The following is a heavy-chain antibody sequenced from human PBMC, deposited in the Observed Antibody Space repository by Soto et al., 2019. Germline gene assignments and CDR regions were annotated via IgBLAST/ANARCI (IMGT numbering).Heavy chain of an antibody. CDR1: GFTFSSYA. J-gene: IGHJ4*02. D-gene: IGHD6-6*01. CDR3: AKGPWQLVRSHYFAY. V-gene: IGHV3-23*01. Sequence: EVQLLESGGGLVQPGGSLRLSCAASGFTFSSYAMSWVRQAPGKGLEWVSGISSSGDSTNYADSVKGRFTISRDNSKSTMFLQMNSLRAEDSSVSYCAKGPWQLVRSHYFAYGGQGTLVTVSS. CDR2: ISSSGDST.